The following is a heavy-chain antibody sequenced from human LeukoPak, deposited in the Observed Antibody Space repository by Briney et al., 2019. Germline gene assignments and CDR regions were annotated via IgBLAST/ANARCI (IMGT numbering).Heavy chain of an antibody. D-gene: IGHD6-13*01. V-gene: IGHV4-34*01. CDR2: INHSGST. Sequence: PSETLSLTCAVYGGSFSGYYWSWIRQPPGKGLEWIGEINHSGSTNYNPSLKSRVTISVDTSKNQFSLKLSSVTGADTAVYYCARGGIAAAGTIDYWGQGTLVTVSS. CDR3: ARGGIAAAGTIDY. CDR1: GGSFSGYY. J-gene: IGHJ4*02.